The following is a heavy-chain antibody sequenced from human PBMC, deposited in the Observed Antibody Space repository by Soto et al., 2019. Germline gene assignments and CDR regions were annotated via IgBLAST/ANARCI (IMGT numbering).Heavy chain of an antibody. CDR3: ARANWFFDY. D-gene: IGHD3-9*01. Sequence: QVQLQESGPGLVKPSETLSLPCTVSGGSINNHYWSWIRQPPGQGLEWIGYIYYSGSTNYNPTLKSRVTRSVDTSKNQFPLKLSSLTAADTAIYYCARANWFFDYWGQGTLVTVSS. CDR1: GGSINNHY. V-gene: IGHV4-59*11. CDR2: IYYSGST. J-gene: IGHJ4*02.